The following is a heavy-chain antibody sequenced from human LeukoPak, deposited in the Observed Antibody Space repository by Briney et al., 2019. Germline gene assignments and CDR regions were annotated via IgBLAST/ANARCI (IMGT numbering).Heavy chain of an antibody. D-gene: IGHD3-16*02. J-gene: IGHJ6*02. CDR2: ISANNGNT. V-gene: IGHV1-18*01. Sequence: ASVKVSCKASGFTFTSYGISWVRQAPGQGLEWMGWISANNGNTIYAQKFQGRVTMTTDTSTTTAYVELRSLRSDDTAVYYCARERYYDYVWGSYPADNYYYYGMDVWGQGTTVTVSS. CDR1: GFTFTSYG. CDR3: ARERYYDYVWGSYPADNYYYYGMDV.